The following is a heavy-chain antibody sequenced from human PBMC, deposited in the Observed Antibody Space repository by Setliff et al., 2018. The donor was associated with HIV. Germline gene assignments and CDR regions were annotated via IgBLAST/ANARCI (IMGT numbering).Heavy chain of an antibody. V-gene: IGHV3-49*04. Sequence: GGSLRLSCSSSGFTFGDYAMSWVRQAPGKGLEWVGFIRSKAYGGTTEYAASVKGRFTISRDDSKSIAYLQMNSLKTEDTAAYYCTRDLSFFDYWGQGTLVTVSS. D-gene: IGHD3-10*01. CDR3: TRDLSFFDY. CDR1: GFTFGDYA. CDR2: IRSKAYGGTT. J-gene: IGHJ4*02.